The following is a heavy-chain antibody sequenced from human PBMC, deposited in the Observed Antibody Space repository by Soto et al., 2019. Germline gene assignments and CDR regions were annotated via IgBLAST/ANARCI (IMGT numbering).Heavy chain of an antibody. CDR3: GTNVRGSSFDY. CDR1: GFTFSNYW. V-gene: IGHV3-7*05. D-gene: IGHD3-10*01. CDR2: IKQDGSEQ. J-gene: IGHJ4*02. Sequence: GGSMRRSCAASGFTFSNYWMRWVRQAPGKGLEWVATIKQDGSEQYYMDSVKGRFTISRDNAKNSLYLQVNSLRADDTAVYYCGTNVRGSSFDYWGRGTLVTVSS.